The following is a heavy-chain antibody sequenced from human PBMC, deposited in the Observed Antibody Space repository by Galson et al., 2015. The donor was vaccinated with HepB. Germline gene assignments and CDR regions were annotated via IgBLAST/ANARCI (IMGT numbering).Heavy chain of an antibody. CDR1: GFTFSSYG. CDR2: ISYDGSNK. CDR3: AKGVRHAFDI. V-gene: IGHV3-30*18. J-gene: IGHJ3*02. Sequence: SLRLSCAASGFTFSSYGMHWVRQAPGKGLEWVAVISYDGSNKYYADSVKGRFTISRDNSKNTLYLQMNSLRAEDTAVYYCAKGVRHAFDIWGQGTMVTVSS.